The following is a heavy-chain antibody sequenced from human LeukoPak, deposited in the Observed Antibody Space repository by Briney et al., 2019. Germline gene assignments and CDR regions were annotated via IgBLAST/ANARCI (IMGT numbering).Heavy chain of an antibody. Sequence: SGTLSLTCAVSGGSISSSNWWSWVRPPPGKGLEWIGEIYHTGSTNYNPSLKSRVTISVDKSKNQFSLKLSSVTATTTAVYYCAKNRPYYYYGMDVWGQGTTVTVSS. D-gene: IGHD1-14*01. J-gene: IGHJ6*02. CDR2: IYHTGST. V-gene: IGHV4-4*02. CDR1: GGSISSSNW. CDR3: AKNRPYYYYGMDV.